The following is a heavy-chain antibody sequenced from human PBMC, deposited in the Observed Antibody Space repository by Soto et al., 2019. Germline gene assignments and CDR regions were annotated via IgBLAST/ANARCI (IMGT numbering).Heavy chain of an antibody. D-gene: IGHD6-13*01. CDR1: GFSLSTSGVG. J-gene: IGHJ5*02. Sequence: QITLKESGPTLVKPTQTLTLTCTFSGFSLSTSGVGVGWIRQPPGKALEWLALIYWNDDKRYSPSLKSRLTITKDTSKNPVVLTMTNMDPVDTATYYCAHSVIAAAGTGFLDWFDPWGQGTLVTVSS. CDR2: IYWNDDK. CDR3: AHSVIAAAGTGFLDWFDP. V-gene: IGHV2-5*01.